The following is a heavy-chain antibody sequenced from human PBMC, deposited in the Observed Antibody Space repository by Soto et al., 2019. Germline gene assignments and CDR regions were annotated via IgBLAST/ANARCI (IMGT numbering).Heavy chain of an antibody. V-gene: IGHV4-31*03. CDR3: ARSQPPMGLSGYDSLHYYGMDV. Sequence: SETLSLTCTVSGGSISSGGYYWSWIRQHPGKGLEWIGYIYYSGSTYYNPSLKSRVTISVDTSKNQFSLKLSSVTAADTAVYYCARSQPPMGLSGYDSLHYYGMDVWGQGTTVTVSS. J-gene: IGHJ6*02. D-gene: IGHD5-12*01. CDR1: GGSISSGGYY. CDR2: IYYSGST.